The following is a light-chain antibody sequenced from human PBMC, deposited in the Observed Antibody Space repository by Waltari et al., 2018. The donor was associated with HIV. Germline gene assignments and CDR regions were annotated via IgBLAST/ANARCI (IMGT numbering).Light chain of an antibody. CDR1: SGHSSYA. Sequence: QVVLTQSPSASASLGASVKLTCTLSSGHSSYAIAWHQQQPEKGPRDLMKLKRYGSHTKGDGIPDRFSGSSSGAERYLTISSLQSEDEADYYCQTWDTGIRVFGFGTKVTVL. CDR3: QTWDTGIRV. V-gene: IGLV4-69*02. J-gene: IGLJ1*01. CDR2: LKRYGSH.